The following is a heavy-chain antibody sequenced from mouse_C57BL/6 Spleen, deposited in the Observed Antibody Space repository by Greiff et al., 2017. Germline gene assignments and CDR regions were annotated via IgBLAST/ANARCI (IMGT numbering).Heavy chain of an antibody. D-gene: IGHD2-4*01. CDR3: ARERLRSFDY. J-gene: IGHJ2*01. CDR2: INPSNGGT. Sequence: QVQLQQPGPELVKPGASVKLSCKASGYTFTSYWMNWVKQRHGQGLEWIGNINPSNGGTNYNEKFKSKATLTVDKSSRTAYMQLSSLTSEDSAVYYCARERLRSFDYWGQCITLTVSS. CDR1: GYTFTSYW. V-gene: IGHV1-53*01.